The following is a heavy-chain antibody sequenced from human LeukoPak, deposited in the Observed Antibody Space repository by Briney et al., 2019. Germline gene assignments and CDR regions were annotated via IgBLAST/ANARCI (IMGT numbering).Heavy chain of an antibody. J-gene: IGHJ4*02. D-gene: IGHD4-17*01. CDR1: GFIFNRYS. Sequence: GGSLRLSCAAYGFIFNRYSMNWVRQAPGKGLEWVSSISSSSVYIYYADSVKGRFTISRDNAKDSLYLQMNSLSADDTAVYYCARETVSTTAAFDYWGQGTLVTVSS. CDR3: ARETVSTTAAFDY. CDR2: ISSSSVYI. V-gene: IGHV3-21*01.